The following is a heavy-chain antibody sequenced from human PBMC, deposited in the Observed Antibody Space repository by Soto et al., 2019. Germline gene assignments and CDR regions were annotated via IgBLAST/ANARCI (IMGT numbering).Heavy chain of an antibody. CDR1: GYSFTKYW. V-gene: IGHV5-51*01. CDR2: IYPGDSHT. D-gene: IGHD2-21*02. Sequence: GESLKISFEGSGYSFTKYWIGWVRHLPGKGLEWMGIIYPGDSHTTYSPSFQGQVTISADKSISTAYLQWSSLKASDTAMYYCARRSHPHCGGDCYPFDAFDIWGPGTMVTVSS. J-gene: IGHJ3*02. CDR3: ARRSHPHCGGDCYPFDAFDI.